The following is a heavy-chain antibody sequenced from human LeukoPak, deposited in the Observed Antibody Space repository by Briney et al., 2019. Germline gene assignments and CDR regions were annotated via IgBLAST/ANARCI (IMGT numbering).Heavy chain of an antibody. CDR1: EFTFSNYA. J-gene: IGHJ5*02. V-gene: IGHV3-23*01. CDR2: ISGGGGST. D-gene: IGHD1-14*01. CDR3: AKGSGINHYHWIDP. Sequence: PGGTLRLSCAASEFTFSNYAMNWVRHAPGKGLEWVSGISGGGGSTYYADSVKGRFTISRDNSKNTLYLQMDSLRAEDTALYYCAKGSGINHYHWIDPWGQGTLVTVSS.